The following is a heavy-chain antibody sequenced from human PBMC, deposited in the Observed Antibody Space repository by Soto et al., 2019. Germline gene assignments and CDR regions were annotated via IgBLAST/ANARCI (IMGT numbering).Heavy chain of an antibody. CDR3: AKTGETGYDWGWFDP. CDR1: GFTFSSFG. J-gene: IGHJ5*02. D-gene: IGHD5-12*01. V-gene: IGHV3-30*18. Sequence: QVQLVESGGGAVQPGGSLRLSCAASGFTFSSFGMHWVRQAPGKGLEWVAVISYHGINTHYADSVRGRFTISRDNYRNTVHLDMSSLRREDTAVYYCAKTGETGYDWGWFDPWGQGTLVTVSS. CDR2: ISYHGINT.